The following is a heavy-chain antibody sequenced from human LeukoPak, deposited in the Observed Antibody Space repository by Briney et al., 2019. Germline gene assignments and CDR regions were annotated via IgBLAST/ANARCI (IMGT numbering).Heavy chain of an antibody. D-gene: IGHD3-22*01. Sequence: ATVKVSCKASGYTFTSYGISWLRQAPGQGLEWMGGISAYNGNTNYAQNLQSRVTMTTDTSTSTAYLELRSLRSDDTAVYYCARPYYYDSSGYLGYWGQGTLVTVSS. CDR2: ISAYNGNT. V-gene: IGHV1-18*01. CDR3: ARPYYYDSSGYLGY. J-gene: IGHJ4*02. CDR1: GYTFTSYG.